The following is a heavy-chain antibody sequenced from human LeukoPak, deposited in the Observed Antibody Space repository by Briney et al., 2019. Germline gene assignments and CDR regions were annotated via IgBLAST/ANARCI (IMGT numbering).Heavy chain of an antibody. CDR1: GGSISSYY. D-gene: IGHD5-18*01. Sequence: SETLSLTCTVSGGSISSYYWSWIRQPPGKGLEWIGYIYYSGSTNYNPSLESRVTISVDTSKNQFSLKLSSVTAADTAVYYCARSDTAMAYYFDYWGQGTLVTVSS. V-gene: IGHV4-59*01. CDR3: ARSDTAMAYYFDY. CDR2: IYYSGST. J-gene: IGHJ4*02.